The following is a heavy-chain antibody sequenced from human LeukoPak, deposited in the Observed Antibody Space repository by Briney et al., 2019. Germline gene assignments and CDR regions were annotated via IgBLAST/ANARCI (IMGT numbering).Heavy chain of an antibody. CDR2: ISGSGGST. J-gene: IGHJ5*02. Sequence: PGGSLRLSCAASGFTFSSYAMSWVRQAPGKGLEWVSAISGSGGSTYYADSVKGRFTISRDNAKNTLYLRMNSLRADDTAVYYCASKMEENAVAGSKGWFHPWGQGTLVTVSS. CDR3: ASKMEENAVAGSKGWFHP. V-gene: IGHV3-23*01. CDR1: GFTFSSYA. D-gene: IGHD6-19*01.